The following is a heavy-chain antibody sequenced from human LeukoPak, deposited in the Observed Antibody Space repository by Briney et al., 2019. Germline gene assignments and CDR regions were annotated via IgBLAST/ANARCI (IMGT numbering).Heavy chain of an antibody. CDR3: TRGPYSNLGRFDY. CDR1: GGSFSAYY. D-gene: IGHD4-11*01. CDR2: INHSGST. V-gene: IGHV4-34*01. Sequence: SETLSLTCAVYGGSFSAYYWSWIRQPAGKGLEWIGEINHSGSTNYNPSLKSRVTISVDTSKNQFSLKLSSVIAADTATYYCTRGPYSNLGRFDYWGQGTLVTVSS. J-gene: IGHJ4*02.